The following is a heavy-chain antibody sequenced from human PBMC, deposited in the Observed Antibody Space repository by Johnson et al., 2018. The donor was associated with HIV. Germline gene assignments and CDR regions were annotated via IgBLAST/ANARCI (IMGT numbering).Heavy chain of an antibody. CDR2: ISHDGSNK. D-gene: IGHD4-11*01. CDR3: ARGGLYIQFLAFDAFDI. V-gene: IGHV3-30-3*01. Sequence: QVQLVESGGGVVQPGTSLRLSCAAPGFTFSYYAIFWVRQAPGKGLEWVAVISHDGSNKYYADSVKGRFTISRDNSKNTLYLQMNSLRPEDTAVYFCARGGLYIQFLAFDAFDICGQGTMVTVSS. J-gene: IGHJ3*02. CDR1: GFTFSYYA.